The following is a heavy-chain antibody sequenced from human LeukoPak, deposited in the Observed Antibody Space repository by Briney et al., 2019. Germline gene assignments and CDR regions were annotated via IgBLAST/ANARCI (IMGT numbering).Heavy chain of an antibody. V-gene: IGHV4-59*01. J-gene: IGHJ2*01. CDR1: GDSISSYY. CDR3: ARARVRSYSYDSSGFYTSDWHFDL. Sequence: PSETLSLTCTVSGDSISSYYWSWIRQPPGRELAWIGYIYSSASTNYNPSLKGRVTISVDTSKNQFSLKLSSVTAADAAVYYCARARVRSYSYDSSGFYTSDWHFDLWGRGTLVTVSS. D-gene: IGHD3-22*01. CDR2: IYSSAST.